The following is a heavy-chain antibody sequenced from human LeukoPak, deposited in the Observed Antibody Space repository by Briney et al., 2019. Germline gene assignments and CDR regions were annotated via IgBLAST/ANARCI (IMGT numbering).Heavy chain of an antibody. V-gene: IGHV1-69*04. Sequence: ASVKVSCKASGGTFSSYAISWVRQAPGQGLEWMGRIIPILGIANYAQKFQGRVTITAGKSTSTAYMELSSLRSEDTAVYYCARGVYGSGSPHYWGQGTLVTVSS. J-gene: IGHJ4*02. CDR3: ARGVYGSGSPHY. CDR1: GGTFSSYA. D-gene: IGHD3-10*01. CDR2: IIPILGIA.